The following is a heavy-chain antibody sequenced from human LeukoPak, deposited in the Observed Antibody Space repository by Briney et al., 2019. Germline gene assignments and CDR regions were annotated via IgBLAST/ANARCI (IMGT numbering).Heavy chain of an antibody. J-gene: IGHJ5*02. Sequence: SETLSLTCTVSGGSISSYYWSWIRQPPGKGLEWIGYIYYSGSTNYNPSLKSRVTISVDTSKNQFSLKLSSVTAADTAVYYCASSKYDFWSDFFDPWGQGTLVTVSS. CDR3: ASSKYDFWSDFFDP. D-gene: IGHD3-3*01. CDR2: IYYSGST. CDR1: GGSISSYY. V-gene: IGHV4-59*01.